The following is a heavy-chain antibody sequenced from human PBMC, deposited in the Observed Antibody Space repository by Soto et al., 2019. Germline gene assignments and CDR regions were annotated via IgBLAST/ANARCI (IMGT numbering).Heavy chain of an antibody. J-gene: IGHJ4*02. CDR2: FDPEDGET. V-gene: IGHV1-24*01. D-gene: IGHD2-15*01. CDR3: ATDMAEDCSGGSCYFLFDY. Sequence: ASVKVSCKVSGYTLTELSMHWVRQAPGKGLEWMGGFDPEDGETIYAQKFQGRFTMTEDTSTDTAYMELSSLRSEDTAVYYCATDMAEDCSGGSCYFLFDYWGQGTLVTVSS. CDR1: GYTLTELS.